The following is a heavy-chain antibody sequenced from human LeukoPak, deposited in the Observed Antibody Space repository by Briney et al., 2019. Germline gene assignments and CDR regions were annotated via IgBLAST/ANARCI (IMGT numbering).Heavy chain of an antibody. D-gene: IGHD5-18*01. V-gene: IGHV1-2*02. CDR3: AVGYSYGRYYMDV. J-gene: IGHJ6*03. Sequence: GASVKVSCNASGYTFTGYYMHWVRQAPGQRLEWMGWINPNGADTNYAQKFQGRVTMTRDTSISTAYTELSRLRPDDTAVYYCAVGYSYGRYYMDVWGKGTTVTVSS. CDR1: GYTFTGYY. CDR2: INPNGADT.